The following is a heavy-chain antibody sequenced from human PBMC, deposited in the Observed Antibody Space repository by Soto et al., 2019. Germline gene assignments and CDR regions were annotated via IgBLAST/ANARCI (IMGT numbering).Heavy chain of an antibody. J-gene: IGHJ5*02. CDR2: ISGSGDNI. CDR1: GFTFSDYF. D-gene: IGHD2-2*01. V-gene: IGHV3-11*04. Sequence: QVHLVESGGGVVKPAGSLRLSCAASGFTFSDYFMSWIRQAPGKGLEWVSFISGSGDNIKYADSVKGRFTISRDNAKNSCNLQMTAMGDGDTAVYYFVGDSARMVEVPLVDGETGFHPWAREPWSPSPQ. CDR3: VGDSARMVEVPLVDGETGFHP.